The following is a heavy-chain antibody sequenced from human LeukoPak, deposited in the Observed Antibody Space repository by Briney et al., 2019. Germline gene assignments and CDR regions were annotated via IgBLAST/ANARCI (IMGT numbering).Heavy chain of an antibody. V-gene: IGHV3-9*01. CDR3: VKGTEYYDILTGPGWFDP. Sequence: PGRSLRLSCAASGFTFDDYGMHWVRQAPGKGLEWVSGISWSSGSIDYADSVRGRFTISRDNTKNSLYLQMNSLRAEDTALYYCVKGTEYYDILTGPGWFDPWGQGTLVTVSS. CDR2: ISWSSGSI. D-gene: IGHD3-9*01. J-gene: IGHJ5*02. CDR1: GFTFDDYG.